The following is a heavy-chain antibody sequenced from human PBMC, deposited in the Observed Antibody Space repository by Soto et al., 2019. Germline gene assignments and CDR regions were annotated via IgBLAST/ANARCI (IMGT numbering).Heavy chain of an antibody. CDR2: IYYSGST. V-gene: IGHV4-39*01. CDR1: GGSISSSIYY. J-gene: IGHJ5*02. D-gene: IGHD3-10*01. Sequence: SETRSLTCTVSGGSISSSIYYWVGIRQPPGKGLEWIGSIYYSGSTYYNPSLKSRVTISVDTSKNQFSLKLSSVTAADTAVYYCARRQKLLWFGESHWFDPWGQGTLVTVSS. CDR3: ARRQKLLWFGESHWFDP.